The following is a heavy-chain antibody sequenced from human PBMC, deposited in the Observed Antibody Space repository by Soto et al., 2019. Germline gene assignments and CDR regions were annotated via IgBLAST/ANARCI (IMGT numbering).Heavy chain of an antibody. Sequence: GGSLRLSCAASGFTFSSYGMHWVRQAPGKGLDWVAVISYAGSDTYYADSVKGRFTISRDNSKNTLYLQMDSLRAEDTAVYYCAKGEYSSVYPSPPHCDSWGQGTLVTVSS. V-gene: IGHV3-30*18. CDR2: ISYAGSDT. J-gene: IGHJ5*01. CDR3: AKGEYSSVYPSPPHCDS. CDR1: GFTFSSYG. D-gene: IGHD6-19*01.